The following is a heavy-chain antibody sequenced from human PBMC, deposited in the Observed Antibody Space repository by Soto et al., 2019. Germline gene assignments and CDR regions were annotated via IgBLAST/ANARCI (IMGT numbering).Heavy chain of an antibody. D-gene: IGHD4-17*01. CDR3: AKDTSLSYDYGDYGLDY. J-gene: IGHJ4*02. V-gene: IGHV3-9*01. CDR1: GFTFDDYA. CDR2: ISWNSGSI. Sequence: EVQLVESGGGLVQPGRSLRLSCAASGFTFDDYAMHWVRQAPGKGLEWVSGISWNSGSIGYADSVKGRFTISRDNAKNSLYLQMNSLRAEDTALYYCAKDTSLSYDYGDYGLDYWGQGTLVTVSS.